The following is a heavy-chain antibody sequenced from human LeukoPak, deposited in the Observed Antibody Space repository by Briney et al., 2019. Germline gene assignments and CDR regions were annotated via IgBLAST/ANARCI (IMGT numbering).Heavy chain of an antibody. CDR2: ISYDGSNK. J-gene: IGHJ4*02. D-gene: IGHD3-10*01. Sequence: PGRSLRLSCAASGFTFSSYAMHWVRQAPGKGLEWVAVISYDGSNKYYPDSVKGRFTISRDNSKNTLYLQMNSLRAEDTAVYYCAREAETYYYGSGSPHWGQGTLVTVSS. CDR1: GFTFSSYA. CDR3: AREAETYYYGSGSPH. V-gene: IGHV3-30-3*01.